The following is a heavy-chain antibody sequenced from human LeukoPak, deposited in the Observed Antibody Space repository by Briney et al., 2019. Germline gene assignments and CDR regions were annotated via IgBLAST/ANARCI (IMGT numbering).Heavy chain of an antibody. CDR1: GGSISSYY. J-gene: IGHJ2*01. D-gene: IGHD4-23*01. CDR3: ARGRAVVTLEYFDL. V-gene: IGHV4-59*01. CDR2: IYYSGST. Sequence: SETLSLTCTVSGGSISSYYWSWIRQPPGKGLEWIGYIYYSGSTNYNPSLKSRVTISVDTSKNQFSLKLSFVTAADTAVYYCARGRAVVTLEYFDLWGRGTLVTVSS.